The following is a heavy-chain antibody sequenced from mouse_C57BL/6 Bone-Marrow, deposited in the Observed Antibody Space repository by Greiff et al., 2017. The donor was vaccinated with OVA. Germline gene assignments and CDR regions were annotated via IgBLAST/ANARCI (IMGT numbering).Heavy chain of an antibody. D-gene: IGHD2-3*01. V-gene: IGHV1-69*01. J-gene: IGHJ2*01. CDR1: GYTFTSYW. Sequence: QVQLQQPGAELVMPGASVKLSCKASGYTFTSYWMHWVKQRPGQGLEWIGEIDPSDSYTNYNQKFKGKSTLTVDKSSSTAYMQLSSLTSEDSAVYYCARDDGYCLFDYWGQGTTLTVSS. CDR2: IDPSDSYT. CDR3: ARDDGYCLFDY.